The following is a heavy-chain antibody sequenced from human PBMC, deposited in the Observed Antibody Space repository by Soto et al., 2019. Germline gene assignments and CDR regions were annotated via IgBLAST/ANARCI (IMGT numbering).Heavy chain of an antibody. Sequence: ASVKVSCKASGYTFTSYYMHWVRQAPGQGLEWMGWISAYNGNTNYAQKLQGRVTMTTDTSTSTAYMELRSLRSDDTAAYYCARDKAVAGSNWFDPWGQGTLVTVSS. J-gene: IGHJ5*02. CDR3: ARDKAVAGSNWFDP. CDR1: GYTFTSYY. V-gene: IGHV1-18*04. D-gene: IGHD6-19*01. CDR2: ISAYNGNT.